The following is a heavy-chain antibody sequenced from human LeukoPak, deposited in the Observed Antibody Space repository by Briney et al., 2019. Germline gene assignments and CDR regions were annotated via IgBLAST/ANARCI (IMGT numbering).Heavy chain of an antibody. D-gene: IGHD1-26*01. CDR3: AREATTKYFDY. J-gene: IGHJ4*02. Sequence: SETLSLTCTDSGGSISSSSYYWGWIRQPPGKGLEWIGSIYYSGSTYYNPSLKSRVTISVDTSKNQFSLKLSSVTAADAAVYYCAREATTKYFDYWGQGTLVTVSS. CDR1: GGSISSSSYY. CDR2: IYYSGST. V-gene: IGHV4-39*02.